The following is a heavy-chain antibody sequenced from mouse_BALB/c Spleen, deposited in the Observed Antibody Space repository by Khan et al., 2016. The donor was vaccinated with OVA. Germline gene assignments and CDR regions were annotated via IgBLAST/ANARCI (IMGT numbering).Heavy chain of an antibody. V-gene: IGHV1S56*01. Sequence: VQLQQSGPELVKPGASVRISCKASGYTFTDYYIHWVKQRPGQGLEWTGWIYPGNINTKYNEKFKGKATLTADKSSSTAYMQLSSLTYEDSAVYFCAREGYYGNYRAWFAYWGQGTLVTVSA. D-gene: IGHD2-1*01. J-gene: IGHJ3*01. CDR1: GYTFTDYY. CDR2: IYPGNINT. CDR3: AREGYYGNYRAWFAY.